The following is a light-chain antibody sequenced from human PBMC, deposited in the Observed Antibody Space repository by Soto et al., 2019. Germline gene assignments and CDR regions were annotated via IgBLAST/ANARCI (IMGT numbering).Light chain of an antibody. CDR2: DVS. Sequence: QSALTQPASVSGSPGQSITISFSGTSSDVGGYNYVSWYRQHPGKASKLMIYDVSNRPSGVSNRFSGSKSGNTASLTISGLQAEDEADYYCSSYSSSSLGFGGGTKRTVL. V-gene: IGLV2-14*01. CDR1: SSDVGGYNY. CDR3: SSYSSSSLG. J-gene: IGLJ2*01.